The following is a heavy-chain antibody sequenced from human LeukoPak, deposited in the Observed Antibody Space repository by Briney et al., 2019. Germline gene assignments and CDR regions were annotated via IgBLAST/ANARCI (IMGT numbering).Heavy chain of an antibody. J-gene: IGHJ3*02. Sequence: GGSLRLSCAASGFTFSSNAMSWVRQAPGKGLEWVSAISGSGGSTYYADSVKGRFTISRDNSTNTLYLQMNSLRAEDTAVYYCAKSFLHGSRYYDSSGFPDDAFDIWGQGTMVTVSS. CDR3: AKSFLHGSRYYDSSGFPDDAFDI. CDR1: GFTFSSNA. D-gene: IGHD3-22*01. CDR2: ISGSGGST. V-gene: IGHV3-23*01.